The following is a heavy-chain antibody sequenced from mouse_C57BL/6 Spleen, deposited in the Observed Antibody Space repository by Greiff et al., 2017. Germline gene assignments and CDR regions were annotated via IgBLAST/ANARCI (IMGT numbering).Heavy chain of an antibody. V-gene: IGHV1-9*01. CDR2: ILPGSGST. CDR1: GYTFTGYW. J-gene: IGHJ2*01. CDR3: AREGDYYGRGFGY. D-gene: IGHD1-1*01. Sequence: QVQLQQSGAELMKPGASVKLSCKATGYTFTGYWIEWVKQRPGHGLEWIGEILPGSGSTNYNEKFKGKATLTADKSSSTAYMQLNSLTSEDSAVYFCAREGDYYGRGFGYWGQGTTLTVSS.